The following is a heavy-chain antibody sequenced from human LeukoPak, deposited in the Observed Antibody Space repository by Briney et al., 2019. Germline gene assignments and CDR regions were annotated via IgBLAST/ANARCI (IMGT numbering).Heavy chain of an antibody. J-gene: IGHJ4*02. D-gene: IGHD3-9*01. V-gene: IGHV3-23*01. Sequence: GGSLRLSCAASGFTFSSYAMSWVRQAPGKGREWVSAISGSGGSTYYADSVKGRFTISRDNSKNTLYLQMNSLRAEDTAVYYCSKPRGGYDILIGYFDHWGQGTLVPVSS. CDR1: GFTFSSYA. CDR2: ISGSGGST. CDR3: SKPRGGYDILIGYFDH.